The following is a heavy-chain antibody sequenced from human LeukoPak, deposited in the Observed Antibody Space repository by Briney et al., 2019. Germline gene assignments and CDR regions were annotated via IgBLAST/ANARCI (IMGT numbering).Heavy chain of an antibody. CDR2: ISAYNGNT. CDR3: ATSALDYDILTGYYAFDI. V-gene: IGHV1-18*01. J-gene: IGHJ3*02. D-gene: IGHD3-9*01. Sequence: ASVKVSCKASGYTFTSYGISWVRQAPGQGLEWMGWISAYNGNTNYAQKLQGRVTMTEDTCTDTAYMELSSLRSEDTAVYYCATSALDYDILTGYYAFDIWGQGTMVTVSS. CDR1: GYTFTSYG.